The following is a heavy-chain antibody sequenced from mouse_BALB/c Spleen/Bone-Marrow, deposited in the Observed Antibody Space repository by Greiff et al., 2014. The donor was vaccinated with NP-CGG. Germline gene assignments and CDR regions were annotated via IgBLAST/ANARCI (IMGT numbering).Heavy chain of an antibody. CDR1: GFTFSSYA. CDR3: ARQDYYGSSPHWYFDV. Sequence: VQLKDSGGGLVKPGGSLKLSCAASGFTFSSYAMSWVRQNPEKRLEWVATISSGGSYTYYADSVKGRVTISRDTAKNTLYLHMSRLRTEDTAMYYCARQDYYGSSPHWYFDVWGAGATVTVSS. V-gene: IGHV5-9-3*01. D-gene: IGHD1-1*01. J-gene: IGHJ1*01. CDR2: ISSGGSYT.